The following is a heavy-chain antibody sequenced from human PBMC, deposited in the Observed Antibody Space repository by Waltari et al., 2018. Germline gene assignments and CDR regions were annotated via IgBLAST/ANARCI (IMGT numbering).Heavy chain of an antibody. J-gene: IGHJ4*02. CDR1: GLSRSTSGLG. CDR3: AHKKYGVANSFDY. CDR2: IYWDDDK. D-gene: IGHD2-15*01. Sequence: QITLKESGPTLVKPTQTLTLTCTFAGLSRSTSGLGVGWIRQPPGKALEWLALIYWDDDKRYRPSLKSRLTITKHTSKNQVVLTMTNMDSVDTATYYCAHKKYGVANSFDYWGQGILVTVSA. V-gene: IGHV2-5*02.